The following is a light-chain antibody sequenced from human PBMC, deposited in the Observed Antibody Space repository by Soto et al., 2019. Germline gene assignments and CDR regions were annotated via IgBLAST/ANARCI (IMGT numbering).Light chain of an antibody. Sequence: QSALTQPASVSGSPGQSITIYCTGTSSDVGGYNSVSWYQQHPGKAPKLMIYEVSNRPSGVSNRFSGSKSGNKASLTISGLQAEDEADYYCSSYTSSSTLYVFGIGTKLTVL. V-gene: IGLV2-14*01. CDR1: SSDVGGYNS. CDR2: EVS. CDR3: SSYTSSSTLYV. J-gene: IGLJ1*01.